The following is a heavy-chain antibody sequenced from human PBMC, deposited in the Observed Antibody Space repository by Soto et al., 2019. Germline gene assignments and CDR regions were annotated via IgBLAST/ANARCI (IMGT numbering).Heavy chain of an antibody. J-gene: IGHJ6*02. CDR2: IMPVFRRP. CDR1: GGTFRTSA. CDR3: ARDTDRQQLGGNYYYILDV. D-gene: IGHD3-3*02. Sequence: QVQLVQSGAEVKKPGSSVKVSCKASGGTFRTSAISWVRQAPGQGLEWVGGIMPVFRRPKYAQNFQGRVTITADESTSTAYMELSSLRSDDTAVYYCARDTDRQQLGGNYYYILDVWGQGTAVTVSS. V-gene: IGHV1-69*12.